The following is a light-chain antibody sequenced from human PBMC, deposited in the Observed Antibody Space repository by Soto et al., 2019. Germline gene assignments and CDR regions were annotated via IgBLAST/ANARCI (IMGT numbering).Light chain of an antibody. CDR3: QQYDNLPYT. Sequence: DIQMTQSPSSLSASVGDRVTITCQARQDISKYLNWYQQKAGKAPKLLIYDASNLETGVPSRFTGSGSGTDFTFTISSLQPADIATYYCQQYDNLPYTFGQGTKLEIK. CDR2: DAS. V-gene: IGKV1-33*01. CDR1: QDISKY. J-gene: IGKJ2*01.